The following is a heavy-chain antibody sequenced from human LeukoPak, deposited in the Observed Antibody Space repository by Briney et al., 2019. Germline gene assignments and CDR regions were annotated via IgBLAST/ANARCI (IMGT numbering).Heavy chain of an antibody. CDR3: ARDGARYSSSF. J-gene: IGHJ4*02. Sequence: ASLKVSSTASAYTFTTYGISWVRQAPGQGLEWMGWISAYNGNTNYAQKLQGRVTMTTDTSTSTAYMELRSLRSDDTAVYYCARDGARYSSSFWGQGTLVTVSS. V-gene: IGHV1-18*01. CDR1: AYTFTTYG. D-gene: IGHD6-13*01. CDR2: ISAYNGNT.